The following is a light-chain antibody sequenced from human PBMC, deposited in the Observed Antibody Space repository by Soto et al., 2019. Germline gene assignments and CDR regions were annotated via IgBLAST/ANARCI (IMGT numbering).Light chain of an antibody. CDR1: QSISSW. J-gene: IGKJ1*01. CDR2: KAS. V-gene: IGKV1-5*03. Sequence: DIQMTQSPSTLSASVGDRVTITCRASQSISSWLAWYQQKPGKAPKLLIYKASSLESGVPSRFSGSGSGTEFTLTISSLQPDDFATYYCQQYNSYSGTFGQGTKVHIK. CDR3: QQYNSYSGT.